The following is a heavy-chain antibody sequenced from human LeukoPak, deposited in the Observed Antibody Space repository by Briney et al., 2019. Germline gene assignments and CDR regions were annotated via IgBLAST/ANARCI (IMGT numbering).Heavy chain of an antibody. CDR2: IWYDGSNK. D-gene: IGHD7-27*01. V-gene: IGHV3-33*06. CDR1: GFTFSNYG. CDR3: AKGSAETGLGKYFAY. Sequence: GRSLTLSCVASGFTFSNYGMHWVRQAPGKGLEWVAVIWYDGSNKYYADSVKGRFTISRDSSKSTVCLQMNSLRAEDTAVYYCAKGSAETGLGKYFAYWGQGTLVAVSS. J-gene: IGHJ4*02.